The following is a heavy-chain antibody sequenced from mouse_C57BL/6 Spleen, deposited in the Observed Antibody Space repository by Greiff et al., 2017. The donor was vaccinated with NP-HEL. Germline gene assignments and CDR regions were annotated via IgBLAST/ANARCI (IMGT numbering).Heavy chain of an antibody. D-gene: IGHD1-1*01. CDR3: ASALITTVVATRYFDV. CDR2: INPSTGGT. CDR1: GYSFTGYY. J-gene: IGHJ1*03. Sequence: GYSFTGYYMHWVKQSPEKSLEWIGEINPSTGGTTYNQKFKAKATLTVDKSSSTAYMQLKSLTSEDSAVYYCASALITTVVATRYFDVWGTGTTVTVSS. V-gene: IGHV1-42*01.